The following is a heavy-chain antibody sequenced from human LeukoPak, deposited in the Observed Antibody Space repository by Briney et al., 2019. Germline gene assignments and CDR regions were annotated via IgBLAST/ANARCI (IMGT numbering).Heavy chain of an antibody. CDR2: INHSGST. Sequence: ASETLSLTCAVYGGSFSGYYLSWIRQPPGKGLEWIGEINHSGSTNYNPSLKSRVTISVDTSKNQFSLKLSSVTAADTAVYYCATLYYDSSGYIWGQGTMVTVSS. V-gene: IGHV4-34*01. CDR1: GGSFSGYY. CDR3: ATLYYDSSGYI. J-gene: IGHJ3*02. D-gene: IGHD3-22*01.